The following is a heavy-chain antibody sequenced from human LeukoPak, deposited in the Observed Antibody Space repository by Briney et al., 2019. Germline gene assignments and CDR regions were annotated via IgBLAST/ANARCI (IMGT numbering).Heavy chain of an antibody. CDR3: ARLRDYGEYRDAFDL. Sequence: ASVKVSCKASGYTFTSYYMHWVRQAPGQGLEWMGLINPSGGSTNYAQKFQGRVTMTRDTSTSTVYMELSSLRSEDTATYYCARLRDYGEYRDAFDLWGQGTMVTVSS. D-gene: IGHD4-17*01. J-gene: IGHJ3*01. CDR1: GYTFTSYY. CDR2: INPSGGST. V-gene: IGHV1-46*01.